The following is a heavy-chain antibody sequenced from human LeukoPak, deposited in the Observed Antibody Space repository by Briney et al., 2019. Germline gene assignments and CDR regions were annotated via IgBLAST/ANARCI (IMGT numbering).Heavy chain of an antibody. CDR1: GFTLSSYS. J-gene: IGHJ6*02. V-gene: IGHV3-21*01. Sequence: PGGSLRLSCAASGFTLSSYSMNWVSQAPGKGMEWVSSIRSSSSYIYYADAVKGRFTISRDNPKNSLYLQMNSLRAEDTAVYYCARELFANYDILTGYMDVWGQGTTVTVSS. CDR2: IRSSSSYI. D-gene: IGHD3-9*01. CDR3: ARELFANYDILTGYMDV.